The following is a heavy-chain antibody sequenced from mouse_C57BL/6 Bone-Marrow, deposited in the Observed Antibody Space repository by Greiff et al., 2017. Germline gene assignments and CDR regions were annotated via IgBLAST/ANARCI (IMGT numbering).Heavy chain of an antibody. CDR3: AREDSSGYYAMDY. J-gene: IGHJ4*01. V-gene: IGHV1-4*01. Sequence: VKLVESGAELARPGASVKMSCKASGYTFTSYTMHWVKQRPGQGLEWIGYINPSSGYTKYNQKFKDKATLTADKSSSTAYMQLSSLTSEDSAVYYCAREDSSGYYAMDYWGQGTSVTVSS. CDR2: INPSSGYT. CDR1: GYTFTSYT. D-gene: IGHD3-2*02.